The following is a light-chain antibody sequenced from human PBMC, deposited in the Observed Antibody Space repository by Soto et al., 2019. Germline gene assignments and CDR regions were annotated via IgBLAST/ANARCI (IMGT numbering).Light chain of an antibody. CDR2: GAS. Sequence: EIVLTQSPGTLSLSPGERATLSRRASQSISSSYLAWYQQKPGQAPRLLVYGASSRATGIPDRSSGSGSGTDFTLTISRLEPEDYALYYCQQYSSTFWTFGQGTKV. J-gene: IGKJ1*01. V-gene: IGKV3-20*01. CDR1: QSISSSY. CDR3: QQYSSTFWT.